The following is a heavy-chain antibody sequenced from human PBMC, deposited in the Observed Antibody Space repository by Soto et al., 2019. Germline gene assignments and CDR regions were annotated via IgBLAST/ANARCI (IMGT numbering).Heavy chain of an antibody. J-gene: IGHJ4*02. Sequence: PSETLSLTCTVSGGSISRGGYYWSWIRHNPGKGLEWIGYTYNSVSTYYNPSLKSRVTISVDRSKNQFSLKLSSVTAADTAVYYCARTQSSPYGSGSYPDYWGQGTLVTVST. CDR3: ARTQSSPYGSGSYPDY. CDR2: TYNSVST. CDR1: GGSISRGGYY. D-gene: IGHD3-10*01. V-gene: IGHV4-31*03.